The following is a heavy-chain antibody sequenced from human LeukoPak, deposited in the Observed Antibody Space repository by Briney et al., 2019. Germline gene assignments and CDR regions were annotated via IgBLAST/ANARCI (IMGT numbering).Heavy chain of an antibody. CDR2: INHSGST. D-gene: IGHD6-13*01. CDR1: GGSFSGYY. J-gene: IGHJ4*02. V-gene: IGHV4-34*01. CDR3: ARVRASWYIGTTQTKYYFDY. Sequence: PSETLSLTCAVYGGSFSGYYWSWIRQPPGKGLEWIGEINHSGSTNYNPSLKSRVTISVDTSKNQFSLKLSSVTAADTAVYYCARVRASWYIGTTQTKYYFDYWGQGTLVTVSS.